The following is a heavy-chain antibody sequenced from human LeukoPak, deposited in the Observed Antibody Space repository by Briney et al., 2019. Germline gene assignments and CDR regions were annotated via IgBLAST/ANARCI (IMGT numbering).Heavy chain of an antibody. CDR1: GFTFSSYA. V-gene: IGHV3-23*01. CDR3: AKGEDQWELHPDSFDI. J-gene: IGHJ3*02. D-gene: IGHD1-26*01. CDR2: ISGSGGST. Sequence: PGGSLRLSCAASGFTFSSYAMSWVRQAPGKGLEWVSAISGSGGSTYYADSVKGRFTISRDNSKNTLYLQMNSLRAEDTAVYYCAKGEDQWELHPDSFDIWGQGTMVTVSS.